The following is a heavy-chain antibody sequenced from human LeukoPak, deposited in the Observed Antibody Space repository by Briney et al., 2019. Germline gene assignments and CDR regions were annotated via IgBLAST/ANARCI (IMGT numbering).Heavy chain of an antibody. Sequence: SETLSLTCIVSGGSISSSSYYWGWIRQPPGKGLEWIGTISYSGSTYYNPSLKSRVTMSVDTSKNQFSLRLSSVTAADTAVYFCARDGVPLSNGYYHFDNWGQGTLVTVSS. J-gene: IGHJ4*02. CDR2: ISYSGST. D-gene: IGHD3-22*01. CDR3: ARDGVPLSNGYYHFDN. CDR1: GGSISSSSYY. V-gene: IGHV4-39*07.